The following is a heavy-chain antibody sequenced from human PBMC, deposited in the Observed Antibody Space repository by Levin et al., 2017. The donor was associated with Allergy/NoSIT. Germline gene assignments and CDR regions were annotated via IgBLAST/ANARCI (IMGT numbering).Heavy chain of an antibody. D-gene: IGHD1-14*01. CDR2: IRSKANSYAT. CDR1: GFTFSGSA. Sequence: PSETLSLTCAASGFTFSGSAMHWVRQASGKGLEWVGRIRSKANSYATAYAASVKGRFTISRDDSKNTAYLQMNSLKTEDTAVYYCTRHSFTGDIWGQGTMVTVSS. CDR3: TRHSFTGDI. J-gene: IGHJ3*02. V-gene: IGHV3-73*01.